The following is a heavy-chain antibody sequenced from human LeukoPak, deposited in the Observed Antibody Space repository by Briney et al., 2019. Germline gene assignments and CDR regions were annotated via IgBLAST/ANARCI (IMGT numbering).Heavy chain of an antibody. D-gene: IGHD3-9*01. Sequence: GWSLRLSCAASGFTFADYAMHWVRQAPVKGLEWVSGISWNSGSIGYADFVKGRFTISRDNAKNSLYLQMNSLRAEDTAFYYCAKEPVYDILTGYYLDYWGQGTLVTVSS. CDR3: AKEPVYDILTGYYLDY. J-gene: IGHJ4*02. CDR1: GFTFADYA. V-gene: IGHV3-9*01. CDR2: ISWNSGSI.